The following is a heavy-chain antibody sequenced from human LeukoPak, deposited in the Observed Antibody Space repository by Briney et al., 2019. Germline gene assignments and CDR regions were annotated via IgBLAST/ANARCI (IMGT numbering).Heavy chain of an antibody. D-gene: IGHD6-19*01. CDR1: GGTFSSYA. CDR2: IIPILGIA. Sequence: SVKASCKASGGTFSSYAISWVRQAPGQGLEWMGRIIPILGIANYAQKFQGRVTITADKSTSTAYMELSSLRSEDTAVYYCARGTSGWYKSLGYWGQGTLVTVSS. J-gene: IGHJ4*02. V-gene: IGHV1-69*04. CDR3: ARGTSGWYKSLGY.